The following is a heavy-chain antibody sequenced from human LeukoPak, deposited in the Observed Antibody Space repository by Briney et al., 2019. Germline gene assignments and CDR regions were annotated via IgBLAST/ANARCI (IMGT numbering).Heavy chain of an antibody. Sequence: ASVKVSCKASGFTFTNYDLNWVRQTTGQGLEWMGWMYPVTGNTGYARQFQGRITMTRDTSTSTAYMELRSLKSEDTAVYYCVRDGEGIAISVNYWFDPWGQGTLVTVSS. CDR1: GFTFTNYD. CDR2: MYPVTGNT. D-gene: IGHD3-10*01. CDR3: VRDGEGIAISVNYWFDP. J-gene: IGHJ5*02. V-gene: IGHV1-8*01.